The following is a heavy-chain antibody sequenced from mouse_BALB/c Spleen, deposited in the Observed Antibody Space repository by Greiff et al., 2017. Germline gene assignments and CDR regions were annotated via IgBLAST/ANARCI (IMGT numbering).Heavy chain of an antibody. CDR1: GYAFTNYL. Sequence: QVQLQQSGAELVRPGTSVKVSCKASGYAFTNYLIEWVKQRPGQGLEWIGVINPGSGGTNYNEKFKGKATLTADKSSSTAYMQLSSLTSDDSAVYFCARAKLENYYGIRDYWGQGTTLTVSS. D-gene: IGHD1-1*01. CDR2: INPGSGGT. J-gene: IGHJ2*01. CDR3: ARAKLENYYGIRDY. V-gene: IGHV1-54*01.